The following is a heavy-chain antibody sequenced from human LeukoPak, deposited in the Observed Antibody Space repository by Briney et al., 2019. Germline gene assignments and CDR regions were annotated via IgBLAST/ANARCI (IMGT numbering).Heavy chain of an antibody. J-gene: IGHJ4*02. D-gene: IGHD3-22*01. CDR3: ARGLYDSGDYYYGIRAYYFDQ. Sequence: SETLSLTCAVYGGSFNTYYWTWIRQSPDKGLEWIAEINHSGRSNFNPSLQGRVTISVDTSKNQFSLNLSSVTAADTARYYCARGLYDSGDYYYGIRAYYFDQWGQGTLVTVSS. CDR1: GGSFNTYY. CDR2: INHSGRS. V-gene: IGHV4-34*01.